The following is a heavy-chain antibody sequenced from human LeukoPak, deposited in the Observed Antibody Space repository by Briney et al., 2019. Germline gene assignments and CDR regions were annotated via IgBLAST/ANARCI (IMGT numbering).Heavy chain of an antibody. J-gene: IGHJ4*02. D-gene: IGHD3-22*01. V-gene: IGHV1-18*01. CDR3: AKFSDDYDKSACVFCYL. CDR2: ISAYNGNT. CDR1: GYSFSNYG. Sequence: ASVKVSCKASGYSFSNYGMSWVRQAPGQGLEWMGWISAYNGNTHYAQNFQGRVTLTTDTSTNTAYMELRSLTSDDTAVYYCAKFSDDYDKSACVFCYLWGQGTVLSVSS.